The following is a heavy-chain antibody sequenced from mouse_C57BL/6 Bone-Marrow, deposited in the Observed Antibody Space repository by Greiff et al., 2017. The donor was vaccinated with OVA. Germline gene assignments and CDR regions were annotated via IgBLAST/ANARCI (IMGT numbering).Heavy chain of an antibody. CDR2: IYPRSGNT. Sequence: QVQLQQSGAELARPGASVKLSCKASGYTFTSYGISWVKQRTGQGLEWIGEIYPRSGNTYYNEKFKGKATLTADKSSSTAYMELRSLTSEDSAVYFCARGRLLRKWFAYWGQGTLVTVSA. CDR1: GYTFTSYG. J-gene: IGHJ3*01. CDR3: ARGRLLRKWFAY. D-gene: IGHD1-1*01. V-gene: IGHV1-81*01.